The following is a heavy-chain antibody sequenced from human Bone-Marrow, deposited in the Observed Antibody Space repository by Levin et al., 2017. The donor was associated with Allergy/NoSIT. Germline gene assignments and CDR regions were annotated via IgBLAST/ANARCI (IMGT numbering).Heavy chain of an antibody. D-gene: IGHD2-15*01. CDR2: INPNSGGT. V-gene: IGHV1-2*06. J-gene: IGHJ4*02. CDR1: GYTFTGYY. CDR3: ARVKGGTDCSGGSRSQYYFDY. Sequence: AGGSLRLSCKASGYTFTGYYMHWVRQAPGQGLEWMGRINPNSGGTNYAQKFQGRVTMTRDTSISTAYMELSRLRSDDTAVYYCARVKGGTDCSGGSRSQYYFDYWGQGTLVTVSS.